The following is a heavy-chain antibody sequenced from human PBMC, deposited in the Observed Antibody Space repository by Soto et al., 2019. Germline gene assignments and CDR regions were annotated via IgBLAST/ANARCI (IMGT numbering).Heavy chain of an antibody. CDR2: ISSSGSGI. CDR3: ARAYSDAFDI. J-gene: IGHJ3*02. V-gene: IGHV3-48*03. CDR1: GFPFSSYA. D-gene: IGHD2-15*01. Sequence: EVQLLESGGGFVQPGGSLGLSCAASGFPFSSYAMTWVRQAPGKGLEWVSYISSSGSGIYYADSMKGRFTISRDNAKKSLYLQMSSLRAEDTAVYYCARAYSDAFDIWGQGTMVTVSS.